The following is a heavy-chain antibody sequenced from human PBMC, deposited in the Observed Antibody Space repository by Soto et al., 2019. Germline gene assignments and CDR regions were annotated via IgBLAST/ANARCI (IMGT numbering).Heavy chain of an antibody. D-gene: IGHD2-2*03. V-gene: IGHV1-18*04. CDR1: GYTFTSYG. CDR2: ISAYNGNT. J-gene: IGHJ6*02. CDR3: ARVGIVGNYYYGMDV. Sequence: ASVKVSCKASGYTFTSYGISWVRQAPGQGLEWMGWISAYNGNTNYAQKLQGRVTMTTDTSTSTAYMELSSLRSEDTAVYYCARVGIVGNYYYGMDVWGQGTTVTVSS.